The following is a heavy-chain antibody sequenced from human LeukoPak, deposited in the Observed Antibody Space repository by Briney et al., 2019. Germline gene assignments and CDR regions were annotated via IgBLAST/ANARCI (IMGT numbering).Heavy chain of an antibody. J-gene: IGHJ6*03. D-gene: IGHD3-16*01. Sequence: PGGSLRLSCAASGFIFSNLWMTWVRQTPGKGLEWVGRIKSNFNGGTIDYAAPVKGRFIISRDDSKNTLYLQMNSLITEDTAVYYCTTDPPRMGGRYMAVWGKGTTVTVSS. V-gene: IGHV3-15*01. CDR3: TTDPPRMGGRYMAV. CDR1: GFIFSNLW. CDR2: IKSNFNGGTI.